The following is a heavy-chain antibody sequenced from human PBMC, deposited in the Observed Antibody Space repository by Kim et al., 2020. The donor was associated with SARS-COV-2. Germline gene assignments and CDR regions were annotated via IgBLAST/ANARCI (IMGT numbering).Heavy chain of an antibody. CDR3: ARDGPSLTVAGTATFDY. V-gene: IGHV3-11*01. D-gene: IGHD6-19*01. J-gene: IGHJ4*02. CDR2: ITSTGNSQ. Sequence: GGSLRLSCAASGFTVNDYYMSWVRQTPGKGLEWISYITSTGNSQYYADSVKGRFTISRDNVKNSLYLQMNSLRDEDTAMYYCARDGPSLTVAGTATFDYWGQGTLVTVSS. CDR1: GFTVNDYY.